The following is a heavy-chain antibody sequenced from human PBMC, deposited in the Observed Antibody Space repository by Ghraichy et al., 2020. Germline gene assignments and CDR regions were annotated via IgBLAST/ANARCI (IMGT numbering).Heavy chain of an antibody. Sequence: GGSLILSCVASGFTFSDHYMSWIRQAPGRGLEWVSYISSSGDTMYVDSVKGRFTISRDNAKSSLYLQMNSLRAEDTAVYYCARGQSSYSYGFPIDYWGQGTLVTVSS. CDR3: ARGQSSYSYGFPIDY. CDR2: ISSSGDTM. CDR1: GFTFSDHY. D-gene: IGHD5-18*01. J-gene: IGHJ4*02. V-gene: IGHV3-11*01.